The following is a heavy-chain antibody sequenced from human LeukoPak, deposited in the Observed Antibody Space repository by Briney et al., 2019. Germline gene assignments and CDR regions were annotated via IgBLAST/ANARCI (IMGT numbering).Heavy chain of an antibody. D-gene: IGHD6-13*01. V-gene: IGHV1-2*02. CDR2: IDPNSGGT. Sequence: ASVKVSCKASGYTFTGYYIHLVRQAPGQGLEWMGWIDPNSGGTDYAQKFQGRVTVTRDTSISTAYMELSRLRSDDTAVYYCARDKSSSWYGGVDHWGQGTLVTVSS. CDR1: GYTFTGYY. CDR3: ARDKSSSWYGGVDH. J-gene: IGHJ4*02.